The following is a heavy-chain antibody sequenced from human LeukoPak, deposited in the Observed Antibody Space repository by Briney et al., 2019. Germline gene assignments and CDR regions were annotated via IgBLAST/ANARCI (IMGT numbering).Heavy chain of an antibody. CDR1: GFTFSSSS. CDR2: ITASCGTE. D-gene: IGHD2-2*01. J-gene: IGHJ5*02. CDR3: AGGEYCTSTSCYLLDSGNWFDP. V-gene: IGHV3-48*01. Sequence: GGSLRLSCAASGFTFSSSSMNWGRQAPGKGLGWVSYITASCGTEYYAASLKGRFTISEENPKTALQLQSNSLGAEDPAVYYCAGGEYCTSTSCYLLDSGNWFDPWGQGTLVTVSS.